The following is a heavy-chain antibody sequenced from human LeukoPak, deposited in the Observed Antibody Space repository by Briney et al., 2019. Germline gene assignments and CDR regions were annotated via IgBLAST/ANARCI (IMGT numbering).Heavy chain of an antibody. D-gene: IGHD3-22*01. Sequence: ASVKVSCKASGGTFRSYAISWVRQATGQGLEWMGWVSPNSANTAYAQKFQGRVTMTRNTSISTAYMELSSLRSEDTAVYYCAIKLSSGGYWGQGTLVTFSS. J-gene: IGHJ4*02. CDR2: VSPNSANT. CDR1: GGTFRSYA. V-gene: IGHV1-8*02. CDR3: AIKLSSGGY.